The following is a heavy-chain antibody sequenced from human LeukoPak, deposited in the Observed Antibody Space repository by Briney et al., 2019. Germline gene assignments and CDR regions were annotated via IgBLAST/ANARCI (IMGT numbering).Heavy chain of an antibody. CDR2: ISGSGGST. CDR1: GFTFSSYA. CDR3: AKDLAYDFWSGGYFDY. D-gene: IGHD3-3*01. V-gene: IGHV3-23*01. J-gene: IGHJ4*02. Sequence: GGSLRLSCAASGFTFSSYAMSWVRQAPGKGLEWVSAISGSGGSTYYADSVKGRFTISRDNSKNTLYLQMNSLRAEDTAVYYCAKDLAYDFWSGGYFDYWGQGTLVTVSS.